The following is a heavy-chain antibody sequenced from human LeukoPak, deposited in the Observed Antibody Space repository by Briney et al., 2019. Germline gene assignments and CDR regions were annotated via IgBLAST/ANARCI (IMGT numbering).Heavy chain of an antibody. CDR3: ASETKRGYSYGSPTDVFDI. J-gene: IGHJ3*02. CDR2: IIPIVGTA. D-gene: IGHD5-18*01. CDR1: GGTFSSYA. Sequence: ASVKLSCKASGGTFSSYAISWVRQAPGQGLEWMGGIIPIVGTANYAQKLQGRVTITADKAASTAYMELSSLRAEDTAVYYCASETKRGYSYGSPTDVFDIWGQGTMVTVSS. V-gene: IGHV1-69*06.